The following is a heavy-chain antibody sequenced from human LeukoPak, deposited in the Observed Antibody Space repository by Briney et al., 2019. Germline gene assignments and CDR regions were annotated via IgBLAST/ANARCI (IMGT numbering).Heavy chain of an antibody. CDR3: AKVMPPGRIRFYSYYMDV. J-gene: IGHJ6*03. Sequence: PGGSLRLSCAASGFTFSSYAMHCVRQAPGKGLEWVAFIRYDGSNEYYADSVKGRFTISRDKSKNTLSLQMNGLRVEDTAVYYCAKVMPPGRIRFYSYYMDVWGKGTTVTVS. V-gene: IGHV3-30*02. CDR1: GFTFSSYA. CDR2: IRYDGSNE. D-gene: IGHD2-15*01.